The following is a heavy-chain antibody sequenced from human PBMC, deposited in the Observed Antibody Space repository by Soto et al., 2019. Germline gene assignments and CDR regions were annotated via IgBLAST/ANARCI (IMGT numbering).Heavy chain of an antibody. J-gene: IGHJ4*02. CDR1: GFTFSNYY. Sequence: GGSLRLSCAASGFTFSNYYMHWFRQAPGKGLVWVSRVNSDESSTSYADSVKGRFTISRDNAKNSLYLQVSSLRAEDTAIYYCARDLRRNSGSYFDYWGQGT. CDR3: ARDLRRNSGSYFDY. CDR2: VNSDESST. D-gene: IGHD1-26*01. V-gene: IGHV3-74*01.